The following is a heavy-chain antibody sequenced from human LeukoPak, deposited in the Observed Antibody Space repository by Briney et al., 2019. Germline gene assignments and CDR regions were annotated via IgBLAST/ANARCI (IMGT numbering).Heavy chain of an antibody. V-gene: IGHV3-23*01. Sequence: GGSLRLSCAASGFTFSSYAMSWVRQAPGKGLEWVSAISGSGGSTYYADSVKGRFTISRDNSKNTLYLQMNSLRAEDTAVYYCAKDGNLYCSGGSCQAPYFDYWGQGTLVTVPS. CDR3: AKDGNLYCSGGSCQAPYFDY. CDR2: ISGSGGST. J-gene: IGHJ4*02. CDR1: GFTFSSYA. D-gene: IGHD2-15*01.